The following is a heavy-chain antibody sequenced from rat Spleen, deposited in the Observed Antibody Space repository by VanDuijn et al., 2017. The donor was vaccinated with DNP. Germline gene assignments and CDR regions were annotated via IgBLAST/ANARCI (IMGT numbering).Heavy chain of an antibody. CDR1: GFTFSDYN. J-gene: IGHJ4*01. CDR3: ARFMYTTDYYYSYYYAMDA. D-gene: IGHD1-6*01. V-gene: IGHV5S10*01. Sequence: EVQLVESGGGLVQPGRSLKLSCAASGFTFSDYNMAWVRQAPKKGLEWVATISYDGGNTHYRDSVKGRFSVSRDNAKSTLYLQMDSLRSEDTATYYCARFMYTTDYYYSYYYAMDAWGQGTSVTVSS. CDR2: ISYDGGNT.